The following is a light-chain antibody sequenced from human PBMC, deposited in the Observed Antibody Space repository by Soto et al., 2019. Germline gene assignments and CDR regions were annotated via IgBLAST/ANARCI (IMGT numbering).Light chain of an antibody. J-gene: IGLJ1*01. V-gene: IGLV2-14*01. CDR2: EVN. CDR3: SSHTRSSTYV. Sequence: QSVLTQPASVSGSPGQSITISCTGTSGDVGAYNYVSWYQQHPVKAPKLIIYEVNNRPSGVSNRFSGSKSGNTASLTISGLQAEDEADYYCSSHTRSSTYVFGTGTKVTVL. CDR1: SGDVGAYNY.